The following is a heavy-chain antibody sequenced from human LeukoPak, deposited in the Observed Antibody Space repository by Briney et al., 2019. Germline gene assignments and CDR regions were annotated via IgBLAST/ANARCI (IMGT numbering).Heavy chain of an antibody. CDR1: GGSFRGYY. V-gene: IGHV4-34*01. CDR2: INHSGST. Sequence: PSETLSLICAVYGGSFRGYYWSWIRQPPGKGLEWIGEINHSGSTNYNPSLKSRVTISVDTSKNQFSLKLSSVTAADTAVYYCASDIVVVPAAMGSYYYYGMDVWGQGTTVTVSS. J-gene: IGHJ6*02. CDR3: ASDIVVVPAAMGSYYYYGMDV. D-gene: IGHD2-2*01.